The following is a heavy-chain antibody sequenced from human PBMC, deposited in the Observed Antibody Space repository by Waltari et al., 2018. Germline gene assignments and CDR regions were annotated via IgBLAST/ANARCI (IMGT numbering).Heavy chain of an antibody. CDR3: ARGWLQVAPPYYYYMDV. CDR1: GGSSSGSS. Sequence: QVQLLLWGAGLLKPSETLSLTCAVYGGSSSGSSWRWLRQLPGKGLEWLGEINHNASPDYNPSLKSRATISIETSKNQFSLKLDSVTAADTGVYYCARGWLQVAPPYYYYMDVWDRGTAVTVSS. V-gene: IGHV4-34*01. CDR2: INHNASP. D-gene: IGHD6-19*01. J-gene: IGHJ6*03.